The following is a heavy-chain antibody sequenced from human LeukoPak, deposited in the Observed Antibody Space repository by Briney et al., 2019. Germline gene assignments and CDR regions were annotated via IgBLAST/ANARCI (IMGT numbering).Heavy chain of an antibody. V-gene: IGHV1-2*02. Sequence: ASVKVSCKASGYTLTSYGITWVRQAPGQGLEWMGWINPNSGGTNYAQKFQGRVTMTRDTSISTAYMELSRLRSDDTAVYYCARVSIAAQEYYYYMDVWGKGTTVTVSS. CDR2: INPNSGGT. CDR1: GYTLTSYG. J-gene: IGHJ6*03. CDR3: ARVSIAAQEYYYYMDV. D-gene: IGHD6-13*01.